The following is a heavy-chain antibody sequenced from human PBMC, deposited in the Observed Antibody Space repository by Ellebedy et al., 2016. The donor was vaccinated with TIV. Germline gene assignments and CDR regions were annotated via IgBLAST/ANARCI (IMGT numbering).Heavy chain of an antibody. D-gene: IGHD5-18*01. CDR3: ARDQRGYTYGHNWFDP. V-gene: IGHV4-59*01. Sequence: MPSETLSLTSTVSGASISSYYWSWIRQPTGKGLEWIGYIDDSGSTNYNPSLKSQVTISVDSSKKHFSLKLTSVTAADTAVYFCARDQRGYTYGHNWFDPWGQGTLVTVSS. J-gene: IGHJ5*02. CDR1: GASISSYY. CDR2: IDDSGST.